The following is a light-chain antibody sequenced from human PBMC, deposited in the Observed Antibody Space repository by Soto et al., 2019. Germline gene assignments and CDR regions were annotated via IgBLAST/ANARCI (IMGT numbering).Light chain of an antibody. CDR3: QQRDSYPWT. V-gene: IGKV1-9*01. CDR2: AAS. CDR1: QDISGY. J-gene: IGKJ1*01. Sequence: DIQLTQSPSFLSASVGDRVSITCRASQDISGYLAWFQQKPGKAPKLLISAASTLQSGVPSRFSGTVSGTEFTLTLSSLQPEDSATYYCQQRDSYPWTFGQGTKVEIK.